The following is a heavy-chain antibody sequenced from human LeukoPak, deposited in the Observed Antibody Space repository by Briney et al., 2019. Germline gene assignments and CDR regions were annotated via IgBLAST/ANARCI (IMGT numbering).Heavy chain of an antibody. CDR1: GFTFSSYG. D-gene: IGHD2-15*01. CDR2: IWYDGSNK. J-gene: IGHJ4*02. CDR3: AKDRYCSGGSCYYFDY. V-gene: IGHV3-33*06. Sequence: GGFLRLSCAAAGFTFSSYGMHLVRQAPGKGLEWVAVIWYDGSNKYYADSVKGRFTISRDNSKNTLYLQMNSLRAEDTAVYYCAKDRYCSGGSCYYFDYWGQGTLVTVSS.